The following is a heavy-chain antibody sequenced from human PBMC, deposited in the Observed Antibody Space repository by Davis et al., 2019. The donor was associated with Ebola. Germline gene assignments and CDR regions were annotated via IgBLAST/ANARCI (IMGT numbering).Heavy chain of an antibody. J-gene: IGHJ4*02. CDR1: GYTFTSYG. CDR2: ISAYNGNT. CDR3: ARDSPYCSSTSCYLDY. V-gene: IGHV1-18*01. Sequence: ASVKVSCKASGYTFTSYGISWVRQAPGQGLEWMGWISAYNGNTNYAQKLQGRVTITADESTSTAYMELSSLRSEDTAVYYCARDSPYCSSTSCYLDYWGQGTLVTVSS. D-gene: IGHD2-2*01.